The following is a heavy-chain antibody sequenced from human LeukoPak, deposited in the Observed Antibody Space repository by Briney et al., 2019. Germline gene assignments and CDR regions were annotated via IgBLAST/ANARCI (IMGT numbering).Heavy chain of an antibody. Sequence: ASVKVSCKVSGYTLTELSMHWVRQAPGKGLEWMGGFDPEDGETIYAQKFQGRVTMTEDTSTDTAYMELSSLRSEDTAVYYCATYHYDSSGYRYGYFHHWGQGTLVTVSS. J-gene: IGHJ1*01. V-gene: IGHV1-24*01. CDR2: FDPEDGET. CDR3: ATYHYDSSGYRYGYFHH. D-gene: IGHD3-22*01. CDR1: GYTLTELS.